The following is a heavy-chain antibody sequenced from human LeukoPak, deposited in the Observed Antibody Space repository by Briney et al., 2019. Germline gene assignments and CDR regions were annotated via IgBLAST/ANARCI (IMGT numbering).Heavy chain of an antibody. V-gene: IGHV4-39*01. Sequence: PSETLSLTCTVSGGSISRSSYYWGGIRQSPGKGLEWIGSIYYSDSGKMYYNPSLKSRVTMSADTSKNQFSLRVSSVTAADTAVYYCARRPPALGAFDIWGQGTMVSVSS. CDR1: GGSISRSSYY. CDR3: ARRPPALGAFDI. J-gene: IGHJ3*02. CDR2: IYYSDSGKM.